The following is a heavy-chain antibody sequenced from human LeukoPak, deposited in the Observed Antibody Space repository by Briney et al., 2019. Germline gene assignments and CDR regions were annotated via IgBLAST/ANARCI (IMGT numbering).Heavy chain of an antibody. D-gene: IGHD3-10*01. J-gene: IGHJ6*02. CDR2: FNYDISET. V-gene: IGHV1-24*01. CDR1: GYTLTELS. Sequence: ASVKVSCKVSGYTLTELSMHWVRQGPGKGLEWMGGFNYDISETIYAQTFQGRVTMTEDTATDTAFMEMNSLRSEDTAIYYCATSRNLFGELYNGVDVWGQGTTVTVSS. CDR3: ATSRNLFGELYNGVDV.